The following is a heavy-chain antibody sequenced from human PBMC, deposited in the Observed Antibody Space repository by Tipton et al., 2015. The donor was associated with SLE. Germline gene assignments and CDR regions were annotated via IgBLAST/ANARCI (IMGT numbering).Heavy chain of an antibody. V-gene: IGHV4-34*01. J-gene: IGHJ1*01. CDR2: INHRGDT. CDR3: ARGGRRTAAAGRYFHF. Sequence: SWVRQAPGKGLEWIGEINHRGDTNYNPSLKSRVIISADTSKNQVSLTLTSLTAADTAVYYCARGGRRTAAAGRYFHFWGQGTLVTVSS. D-gene: IGHD6-13*01.